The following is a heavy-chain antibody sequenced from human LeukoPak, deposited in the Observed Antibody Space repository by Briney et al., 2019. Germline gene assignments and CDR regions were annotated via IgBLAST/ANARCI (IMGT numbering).Heavy chain of an antibody. CDR3: TTSLVY. CDR1: GFTFSKAW. CDR2: IKSKTDGGKT. J-gene: IGHJ4*02. V-gene: IGHV3-15*01. Sequence: GGSLRLSCAASGFTFSKAWMSWVRQAPGKGLEWVGRIKSKTDGGKTENAAPVKGRFTISRDDSKNTLYLQMNSLKTEDTAVYYCTTSLVYWGQGTLVTVPS.